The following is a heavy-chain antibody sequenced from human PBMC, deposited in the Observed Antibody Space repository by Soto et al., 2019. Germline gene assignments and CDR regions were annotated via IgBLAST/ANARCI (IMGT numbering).Heavy chain of an antibody. J-gene: IGHJ5*02. Sequence: ASVKVSCKASGYTFMSYGIHWVRQAPGQGLEWMGWISVYKGNTNYAQKLQDRVTMTTDTSTSTAYMELRSLRSDDTAVYFCARDQTLYAIGGDCWFYPWGQGILVTVSS. V-gene: IGHV1-18*01. CDR2: ISVYKGNT. CDR1: GYTFMSYG. CDR3: ARDQTLYAIGGDCWFYP. D-gene: IGHD2-8*01.